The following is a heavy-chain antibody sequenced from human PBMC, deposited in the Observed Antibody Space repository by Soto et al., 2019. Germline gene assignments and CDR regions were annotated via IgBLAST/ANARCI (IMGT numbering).Heavy chain of an antibody. J-gene: IGHJ4*02. CDR3: ARDNGYYDILTGYLNHPGY. V-gene: IGHV1-46*01. D-gene: IGHD3-9*01. CDR1: GYPFTSYY. CDR2: INPSGGST. Sequence: ASVKVSCKASGYPFTSYYMHWVRQARGQGLEWMGIINPSGGSTSYAQKFQGRVTMTRDTSTSTVYMELSSLRSEDTAVYYCARDNGYYDILTGYLNHPGYWGQGTLVTVSS.